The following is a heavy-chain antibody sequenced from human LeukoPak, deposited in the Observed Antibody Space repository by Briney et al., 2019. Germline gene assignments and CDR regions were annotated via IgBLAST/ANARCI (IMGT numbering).Heavy chain of an antibody. CDR3: ARITLGGYFDY. J-gene: IGHJ4*02. Sequence: KESGPVLVKPTETLTLTCTVSGFSLSNARVGVSWIRQPPGKALEWLAYILSNDEKSYSTSLKSRLTISKDTSTSQVVLTMTNMDPVDTATYYCARITLGGYFDYWGQGTLVTVSS. CDR2: ILSNDEK. CDR1: GFSLSNARVG. D-gene: IGHD3-16*01. V-gene: IGHV2-26*01.